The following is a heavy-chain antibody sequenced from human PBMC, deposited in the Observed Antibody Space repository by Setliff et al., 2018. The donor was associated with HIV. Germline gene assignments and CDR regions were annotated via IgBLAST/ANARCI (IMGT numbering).Heavy chain of an antibody. CDR3: ARGNSSSSPYFDN. CDR1: GYTFTSYA. Sequence: ASVKVSCKASGYTFTSYAMNWVRQAPGQGLEWMGWISPYNGNTNYVQKLQGRVTITTDTSTSTAYMELSSLRSEDTAMYYCARGNSSSSPYFDNWGQGTLVTVSS. D-gene: IGHD6-6*01. CDR2: ISPYNGNT. V-gene: IGHV1-18*01. J-gene: IGHJ4*02.